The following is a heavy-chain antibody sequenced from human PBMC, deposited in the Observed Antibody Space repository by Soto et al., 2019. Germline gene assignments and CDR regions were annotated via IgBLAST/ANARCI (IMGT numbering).Heavy chain of an antibody. J-gene: IGHJ4*02. CDR3: ARGSTTEKVDS. CDR1: GGSISSGGYY. V-gene: IGHV4-31*03. Sequence: SETLSLTCTVSGGSISSGGYYWSWIRQHPGKGLEWIGYIYYSGSTYYNPSLKSRVTISVDTSKNQFSLALTSVTAADTAMYYCARGSTTEKVDSWGQGILVTVSS. CDR2: IYYSGST.